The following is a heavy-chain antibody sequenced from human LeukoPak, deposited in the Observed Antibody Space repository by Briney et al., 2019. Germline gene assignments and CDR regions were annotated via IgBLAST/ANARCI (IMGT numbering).Heavy chain of an antibody. CDR2: IRYDGSNK. J-gene: IGHJ6*03. V-gene: IGHV3-30*02. CDR3: ARALRLGILTGYYKGPQFYYYYMDV. D-gene: IGHD3-9*01. Sequence: GGSLRLSCAASGFIFNTYVMHWVRQAPGKGLEWLAFIRYDGSNKNYADSVKGRFTISRDNTKNSLYLQMNSLRAEDTAVYYCARALRLGILTGYYKGPQFYYYYMDVWGKGTTVTVSS. CDR1: GFIFNTYV.